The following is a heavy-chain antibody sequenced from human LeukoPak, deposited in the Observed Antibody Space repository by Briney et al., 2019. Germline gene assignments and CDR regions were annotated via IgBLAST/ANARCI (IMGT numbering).Heavy chain of an antibody. CDR1: GFTVSSDY. J-gene: IGHJ4*02. CDR3: ARDSHKLHSSAYFYFFDY. V-gene: IGHV3-66*02. Sequence: GGSLRLSCAASGFTVSSDYMGWVRQAPGKGLEYVSIIYGGGDTFYPDSVKGRFTISRDNSKNTLYLQMNSLRAEDTAVYYCARDSHKLHSSAYFYFFDYWGQGTLVSVSS. D-gene: IGHD3-22*01. CDR2: IYGGGDT.